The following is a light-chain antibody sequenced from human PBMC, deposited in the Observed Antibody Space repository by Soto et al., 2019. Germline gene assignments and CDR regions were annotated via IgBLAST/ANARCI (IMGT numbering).Light chain of an antibody. V-gene: IGKV3-15*01. CDR1: QSVDSD. CDR2: GAS. Sequence: EVVVTQSQATLSVSPGERVTLSCRASQSVDSDVAWFQHKPGQAPRLLIYGASTRAAGIPGRFSGSGYETDFTFTISSLEPEDSATYFCQQYNTWVRGTFGQGTKLEIK. CDR3: QQYNTWVRGT. J-gene: IGKJ2*01.